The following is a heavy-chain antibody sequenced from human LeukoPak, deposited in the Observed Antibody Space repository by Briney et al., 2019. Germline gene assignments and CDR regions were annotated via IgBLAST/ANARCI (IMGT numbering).Heavy chain of an antibody. CDR3: ARGDTGDQGYFDY. CDR2: ISSSGRNI. Sequence: PGESLRLSCGASGVTISTYEMNWVRQAPGKGLEWVSYISSSGRNIYYADSVRGRFTISRENAKNSLYLQMNSLRAEDTAVYYCARGDTGDQGYFDYWGQGTLVTVSS. CDR1: GVTISTYE. J-gene: IGHJ4*02. D-gene: IGHD7-27*01. V-gene: IGHV3-48*03.